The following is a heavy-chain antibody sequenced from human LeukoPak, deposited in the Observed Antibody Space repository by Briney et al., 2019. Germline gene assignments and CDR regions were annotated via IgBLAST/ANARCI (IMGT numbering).Heavy chain of an antibody. CDR1: GYSFTNYW. D-gene: IGHD2-2*01. J-gene: IGHJ3*02. V-gene: IGHV5-51*01. Sequence: GGSLKISCKGSGYSFTNYWIGWGRPMSGKGPEWGGIVYPDDSDTRYSPSSQGRVNSSPAKSISTSYLQWTSLKASDTGMYYSTPRDVYQLRIDIWGQGTMVTVSS. CDR3: TPRDVYQLRIDI. CDR2: VYPDDSDT.